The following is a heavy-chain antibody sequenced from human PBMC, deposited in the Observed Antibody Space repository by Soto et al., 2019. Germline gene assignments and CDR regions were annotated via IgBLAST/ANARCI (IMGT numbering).Heavy chain of an antibody. CDR1: GDSVSSNRAA. V-gene: IGHV6-1*01. CDR2: TYYRSKWYN. CDR3: ARGVAVAGEGSNYYYYYGMDV. Sequence: SQTLTLTCAVSGDSVSSNRAAWNWIRQSPSRGLEWLGRTYYRSKWYNDYAVSVKSRITINPDTSKNQFSLQLNSVTPEDTAVYYCARGVAVAGEGSNYYYYYGMDVWGQGTTVTVSS. D-gene: IGHD6-19*01. J-gene: IGHJ6*02.